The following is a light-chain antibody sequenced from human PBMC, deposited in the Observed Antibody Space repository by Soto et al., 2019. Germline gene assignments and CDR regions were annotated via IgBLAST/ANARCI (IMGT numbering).Light chain of an antibody. CDR2: DAS. CDR1: QSVRSY. V-gene: IGKV3-11*01. CDR3: QQRSDWPPT. J-gene: IGKJ4*01. Sequence: EIVLTQSPATLSLSPGDRATLSCRASQSVRSYLAWYQQKPGQAPRLLIYDASNRATGIPARFSGSGSGTDFTLTVSSLEPGDFAVYYCQQRSDWPPTFGGGTKVDIK.